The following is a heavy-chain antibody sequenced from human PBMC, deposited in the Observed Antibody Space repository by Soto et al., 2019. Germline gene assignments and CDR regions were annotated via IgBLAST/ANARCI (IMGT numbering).Heavy chain of an antibody. J-gene: IGHJ5*02. V-gene: IGHV4-59*08. CDR3: ARHARYYDILTGYSTLSWFDP. D-gene: IGHD3-9*01. CDR1: GGSISSYY. CDR2: IYYSGST. Sequence: ETLSLTCTVSGGSISSYYWSWIRQPPGKGLEWIGYIYYSGSTNYNPSLKSRVTISVDTSKNQFSLKLSSVTAADTAVYYCARHARYYDILTGYSTLSWFDPWGQGTLVTV.